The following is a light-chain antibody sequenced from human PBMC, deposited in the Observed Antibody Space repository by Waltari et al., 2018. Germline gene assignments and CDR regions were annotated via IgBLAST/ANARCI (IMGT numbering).Light chain of an antibody. CDR2: DVN. J-gene: IGLJ3*02. V-gene: IGLV2-8*01. CDR1: SSDVGAYTF. Sequence: QSALTQPPSASGSPGQSVTISCTGTSSDVGAYTFVSWYQQHPGKAPKLMLFDVNRRPAGVPDRFSGSKAGSTASLTVSGLQAEDEADYYCNSYAGSDVCLFGGGTTVTVL. CDR3: NSYAGSDVCL.